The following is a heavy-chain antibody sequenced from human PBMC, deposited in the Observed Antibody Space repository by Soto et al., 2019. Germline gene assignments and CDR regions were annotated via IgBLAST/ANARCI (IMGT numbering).Heavy chain of an antibody. CDR3: AREGQPAAGTTPHN. CDR1: GFNFSSYA. Sequence: GGSLRLSCAASGFNFSSYAMHWVRQAPGKGLEWVAVISYDGGKKYYADSVKGRFTISRDNSKNTLYVEMNSLSAEDAAVYYCAREGQPAAGTTPHNWGRGTLAPVYS. D-gene: IGHD6-13*01. CDR2: ISYDGGKK. J-gene: IGHJ4*02. V-gene: IGHV3-30*04.